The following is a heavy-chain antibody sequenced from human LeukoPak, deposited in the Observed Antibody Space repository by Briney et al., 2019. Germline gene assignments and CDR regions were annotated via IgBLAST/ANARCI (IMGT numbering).Heavy chain of an antibody. CDR1: GFTFSSYG. D-gene: IGHD5-24*01. Sequence: GGSLRLSCAASGFTFSSYGMNWVRQTPGKGLEWVSYISSSSSTIYYADSVRGRFTISRDNSKNTLYLQMNSLRAEDTAVYYCAKSGYNRFDYWGQGTLVTVSS. V-gene: IGHV3-48*01. CDR2: ISSSSSTI. CDR3: AKSGYNRFDY. J-gene: IGHJ4*02.